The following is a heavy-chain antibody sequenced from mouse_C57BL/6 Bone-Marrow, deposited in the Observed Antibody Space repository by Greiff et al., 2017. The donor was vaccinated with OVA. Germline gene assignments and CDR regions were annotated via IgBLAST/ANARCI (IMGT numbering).Heavy chain of an antibody. CDR2: IRNKANGYTT. CDR1: GFTFTDYY. CDR3: ARSPPYGYCFAY. V-gene: IGHV7-3*01. J-gene: IGHJ3*01. D-gene: IGHD2-2*01. Sequence: EVKLMESGGGLVQPGGSLSLSCAASGFTFTDYYMSWVRQPPGKALEWLGFIRNKANGYTTEYSASVKGRFTISRDNSQSILYLQMNALRAEDSATYYCARSPPYGYCFAYWGQGTLVTVSA.